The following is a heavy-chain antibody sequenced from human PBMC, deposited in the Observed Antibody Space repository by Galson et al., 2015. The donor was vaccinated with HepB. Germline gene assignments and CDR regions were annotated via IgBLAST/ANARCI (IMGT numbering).Heavy chain of an antibody. CDR3: ARGRGDSSGWYYFDY. V-gene: IGHV1-46*01. Sequence: SVKVSCKASGYTFTIYYMHWVRQAPGQGLEWMGIINPSGGSTSYAQKFQGRVTMTRDMPTSTVYMELSSLRSEDTAVYYCARGRGDSSGWYYFDYWGQGTLVTGSS. CDR2: INPSGGST. D-gene: IGHD6-19*01. CDR1: GYTFTIYY. J-gene: IGHJ4*02.